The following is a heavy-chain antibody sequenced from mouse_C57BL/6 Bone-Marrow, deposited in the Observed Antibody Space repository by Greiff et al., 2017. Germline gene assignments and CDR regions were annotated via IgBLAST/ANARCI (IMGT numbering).Heavy chain of an antibody. CDR3: ARGGYDGYAMDY. CDR1: GYTFTSYW. Sequence: QVQLQQPGAELVKPGASVKLSCKASGYTFTSYWMHWVKQRPGQGLEWIGMIHPNSGSTNYNEKFKSKATLTVDKSASTAYMQLSSLTSADSAVYYFARGGYDGYAMDYWGQGTSVTVSS. V-gene: IGHV1-64*01. D-gene: IGHD2-3*01. CDR2: IHPNSGST. J-gene: IGHJ4*01.